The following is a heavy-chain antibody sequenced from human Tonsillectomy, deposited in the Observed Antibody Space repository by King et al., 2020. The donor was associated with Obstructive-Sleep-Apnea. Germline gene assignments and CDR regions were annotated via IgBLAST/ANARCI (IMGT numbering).Heavy chain of an antibody. CDR2: ITPFTGNT. CDR1: GYTFTYRY. D-gene: IGHD5-12*01. CDR3: ASSSNSGYDSHFHY. J-gene: IGHJ4*02. V-gene: IGHV1-45*02. Sequence: MQLVQSGAEVKKTGSSVKVSCKASGYTFTYRYLHWVRQAPGQALEWMGWITPFTGNTNYAQKFQDRVTITRDRSMSTAYMELSSLRSEDTAMYYCASSSNSGYDSHFHYWGQGTLVTVSS.